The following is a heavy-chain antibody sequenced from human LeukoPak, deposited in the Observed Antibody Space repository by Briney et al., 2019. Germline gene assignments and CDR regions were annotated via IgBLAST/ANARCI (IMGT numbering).Heavy chain of an antibody. CDR2: IYYSGST. J-gene: IGHJ4*02. V-gene: IGHV4-59*08. CDR3: ARHGVDIVATIESYYFDY. Sequence: SETLSLTCTVSGGSISSYYWSWIRQPPGKGLEWIGYIYYSGSTNYNPSLKSRVTISVDTSKNQFSLKLSSVTAADTAVYYCARHGVDIVATIESYYFDYWGQGTLVTVSS. CDR1: GGSISSYY. D-gene: IGHD5-12*01.